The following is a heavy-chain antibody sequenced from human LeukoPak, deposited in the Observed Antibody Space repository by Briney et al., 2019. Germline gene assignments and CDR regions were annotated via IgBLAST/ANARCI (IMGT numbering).Heavy chain of an antibody. V-gene: IGHV4-34*01. J-gene: IGHJ3*02. CDR3: ASNKYPVQAFDI. CDR2: INHGGDT. Sequence: SETLPLTCAVSGGSFSDYYWSWIRQPPGKGLEWIGEINHGGDTNYNSSLQSRVSLSVDTSRNQFSLMLSSVTAADTGVYYCASNKYPVQAFDIWGQGTMVTVSS. D-gene: IGHD1/OR15-1a*01. CDR1: GGSFSDYY.